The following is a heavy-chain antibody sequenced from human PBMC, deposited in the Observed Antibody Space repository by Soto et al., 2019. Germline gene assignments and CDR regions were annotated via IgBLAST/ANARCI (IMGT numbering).Heavy chain of an antibody. J-gene: IGHJ6*02. Sequence: GGSLRLSCAASGFTFSSYGMHWVRQAPGKGLEWVAVISYDGSNKYYADSVKGRFTISSDNSKNTLYLQMNSLRAEDTAVYYCAKDRAARGYDFWSGYYTYYYYGMDVWGQGTTVTVSS. CDR3: AKDRAARGYDFWSGYYTYYYYGMDV. CDR2: ISYDGSNK. V-gene: IGHV3-30*18. CDR1: GFTFSSYG. D-gene: IGHD3-3*01.